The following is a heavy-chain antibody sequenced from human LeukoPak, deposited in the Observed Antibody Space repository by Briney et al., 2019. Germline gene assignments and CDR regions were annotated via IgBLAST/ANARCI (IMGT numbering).Heavy chain of an antibody. V-gene: IGHV3-21*01. J-gene: IGHJ4*02. CDR1: GFTFSSYS. CDR3: ARDQSHGFDY. CDR2: ISSSSSYI. Sequence: AGGSPRLSCAASGFTFSSYSMNWVRQAPGKGLEWVSSISSSSSYIYYADSVKGRFTISRDNAKNSLYLQMNSLRAEDTAVYYCARDQSHGFDYWGQGTLVTVSS.